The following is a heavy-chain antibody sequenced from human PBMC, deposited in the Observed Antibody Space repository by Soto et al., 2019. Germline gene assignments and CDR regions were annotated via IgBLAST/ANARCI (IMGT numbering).Heavy chain of an antibody. J-gene: IGHJ6*02. Sequence: GGSLRLSCAASGFTFSSYAMSWVRQAPGKGLEWVSAISGSGGSTYYADSVKGRFTISRDNSKNTLYLQMNSLRAEDTAVYYCAKFSGLEWPHIGFYYGMDVWGQGTTVTVSS. CDR1: GFTFSSYA. CDR3: AKFSGLEWPHIGFYYGMDV. D-gene: IGHD3-3*01. CDR2: ISGSGGST. V-gene: IGHV3-23*01.